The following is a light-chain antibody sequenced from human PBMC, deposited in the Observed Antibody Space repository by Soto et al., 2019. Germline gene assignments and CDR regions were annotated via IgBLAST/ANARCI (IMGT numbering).Light chain of an antibody. CDR3: QQYDSYPRT. J-gene: IGKJ1*01. Sequence: DIQMTQSPSSLSASAGDRVTITSRASQSISSWLAWYQQKPGKAPKLLIYKASTLESGVPSRFSGSGSGTEFTLIINSLQPDDFATYYCQQYDSYPRTFGQGTKVELK. CDR2: KAS. CDR1: QSISSW. V-gene: IGKV1-5*03.